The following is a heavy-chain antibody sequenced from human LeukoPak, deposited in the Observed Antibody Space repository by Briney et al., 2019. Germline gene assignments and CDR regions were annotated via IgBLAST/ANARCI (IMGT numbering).Heavy chain of an antibody. CDR2: ISSSSSYI. V-gene: IGHV3-21*01. Sequence: GGSLRLSCAVSGFTFSSYSMNWVRQAPGKGLEWVSSISSSSSYIYYADSVKGRFTISRDNAKNSLYLQMNSLRAEDTAVYYCARETGDYGMDVWGQGTTVTVSS. J-gene: IGHJ6*02. CDR3: ARETGDYGMDV. CDR1: GFTFSSYS.